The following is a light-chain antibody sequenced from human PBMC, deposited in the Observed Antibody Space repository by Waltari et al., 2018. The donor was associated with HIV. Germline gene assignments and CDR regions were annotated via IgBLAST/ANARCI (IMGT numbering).Light chain of an antibody. CDR2: DVT. CDR1: SSDVGAYDH. Sequence: QSAQTQPASVSGSPGQSITISCIGSSSDVGAYDHVSWYQHHPGKAPKLLIYDVTHRPSGISARFSGSKSGNTASLTISGLQADDEADYYCGSYTTTSTLGVFGGGTKLTVL. CDR3: GSYTTTSTLGV. V-gene: IGLV2-14*03. J-gene: IGLJ2*01.